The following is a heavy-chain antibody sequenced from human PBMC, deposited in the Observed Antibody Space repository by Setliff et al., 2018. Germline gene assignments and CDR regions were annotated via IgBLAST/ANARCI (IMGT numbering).Heavy chain of an antibody. CDR2: IYYSGST. CDR1: GGSISSHC. J-gene: IGHJ4*02. CDR3: ARDRSSIAVAGGGVDY. V-gene: IGHV4-59*11. D-gene: IGHD6-19*01. Sequence: SETLSLTCTVSGGSISSHCWSWIRQPPGKGLEWIGSIYYSGSTNYNPSLKSRVTISVDTSKNQFSLKLSSVTAADTAVYYCARDRSSIAVAGGGVDYWGQGTLVTVS.